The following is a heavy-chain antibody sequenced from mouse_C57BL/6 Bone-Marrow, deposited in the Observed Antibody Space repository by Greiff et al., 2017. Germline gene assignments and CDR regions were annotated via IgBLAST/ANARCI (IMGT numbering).Heavy chain of an antibody. D-gene: IGHD3-2*02. Sequence: VKLMESGAELARPGASVKMSCKASGYTFTSYTMHWVKQRPGQGLEWIGYINPSSGYTKYNQKFKDKATLTADKSSSTAYMQLSSLTSEDSAVYYCARSETAQALDYWGQGTTLTVSS. J-gene: IGHJ2*01. V-gene: IGHV1-4*01. CDR2: INPSSGYT. CDR3: ARSETAQALDY. CDR1: GYTFTSYT.